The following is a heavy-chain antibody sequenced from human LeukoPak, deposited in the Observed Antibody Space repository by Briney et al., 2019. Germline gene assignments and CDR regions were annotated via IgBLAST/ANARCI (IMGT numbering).Heavy chain of an antibody. CDR1: GGSFSGYY. D-gene: IGHD3-22*01. J-gene: IGHJ4*02. V-gene: IGHV4-34*01. Sequence: SETLSLTCAVYGGSFSGYYLSWIRQPPGKGLEWIGEINHSGSTNYNPSLKSRVTISVDTSKNQFSLKLSSVTAADTAVYYCARAKRSTHYYDSSGYRLNVDYWGQGALVTVSS. CDR2: INHSGST. CDR3: ARAKRSTHYYDSSGYRLNVDY.